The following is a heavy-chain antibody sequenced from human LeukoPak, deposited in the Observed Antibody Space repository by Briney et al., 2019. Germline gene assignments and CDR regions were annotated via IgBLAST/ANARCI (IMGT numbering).Heavy chain of an antibody. J-gene: IGHJ3*02. CDR2: IYSDESTT. CDR3: ARVSGSRNYYFGAFDI. CDR1: GFTFSDYW. D-gene: IGHD3-10*01. Sequence: GGSLRLSCAASGFTFSDYWMHWVRQAPGKGLEWVSRIYSDESTTYYADSVKGRFTISRDNAKNTLCLQMNSLRAEDTAMYYCARVSGSRNYYFGAFDIWGQGTMVTVAS. V-gene: IGHV3-74*01.